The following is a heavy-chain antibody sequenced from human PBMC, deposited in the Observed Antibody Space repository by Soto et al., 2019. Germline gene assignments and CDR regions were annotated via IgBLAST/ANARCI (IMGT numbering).Heavy chain of an antibody. CDR1: GLSITDSEMG. CDR2: IDSSGEK. CDR3: PRRHLAVAVSPWFDP. V-gene: IGHV2-26*01. Sequence: QVTLKESGPVLVKPTETLTLRCTVSGLSITDSEMGVSWIRQPPGQPLEWLAHIDSSGEKSYRTFLKSRLAISKDTSKSQIVLTMTNMDPADTATYYCPRRHLAVAVSPWFDPWGQGIPVTVSS. J-gene: IGHJ5*02. D-gene: IGHD6-19*01.